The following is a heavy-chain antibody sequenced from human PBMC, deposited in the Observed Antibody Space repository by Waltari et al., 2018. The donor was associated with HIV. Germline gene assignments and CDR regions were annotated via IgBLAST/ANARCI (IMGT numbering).Heavy chain of an antibody. CDR3: AGDGSWSRTWFDP. Sequence: QLAESGGGLVQPGGSLRLSCAGPGFGPGFRLSFSAYWMGWLRKAPGRGRGGVTNINEDRSEKYYADAVKGRFTISRDNAKRSFYLQMDSLRLEDTAVYFCAGDGSWSRTWFDPWGQGTLVTVAS. J-gene: IGHJ5*02. CDR1: GFGPGFRLSFSAYW. CDR2: INEDRSEK. D-gene: IGHD3-10*01. V-gene: IGHV3-7*01.